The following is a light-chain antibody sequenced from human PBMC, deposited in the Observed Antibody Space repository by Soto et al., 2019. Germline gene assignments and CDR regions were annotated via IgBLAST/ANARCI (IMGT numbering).Light chain of an antibody. CDR2: EVS. J-gene: IGLJ2*01. V-gene: IGLV2-14*01. CDR3: SSYTTSSTQV. CDR1: SSDVGYYNY. Sequence: QSALTQPASVSGSPGQSITISCTGTSSDVGYYNYVSWYQHHPDKAPKLIIYEVSNRPSGVSNRFSGSKSGNTASLTISGLQAEDEADYYCSSYTTSSTQVFGGGTKLTVL.